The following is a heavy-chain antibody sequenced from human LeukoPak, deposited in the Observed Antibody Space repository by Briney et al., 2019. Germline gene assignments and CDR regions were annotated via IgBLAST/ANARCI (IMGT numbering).Heavy chain of an antibody. CDR1: GFTFSDYY. CDR2: ISSSGSTI. J-gene: IGHJ4*02. V-gene: IGHV3-11*04. D-gene: IGHD2-2*01. CDR3: ARGTYCSSTSCYVYYFDY. Sequence: GGSLRLSCAASGFTFSDYYMSWIRQAPGKGLEWVSYISSSGSTIYYADSVKGRFTISRDNAKNSLYLQMNSLRAEDTAVYYCARGTYCSSTSCYVYYFDYWGQGTLVTVSS.